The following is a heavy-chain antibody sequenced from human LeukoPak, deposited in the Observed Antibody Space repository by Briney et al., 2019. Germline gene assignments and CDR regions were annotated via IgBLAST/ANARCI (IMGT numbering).Heavy chain of an antibody. CDR3: ARGRTMGHF. D-gene: IGHD4/OR15-4a*01. J-gene: IGHJ4*02. Sequence: GGSLRLSCAASGFTFSTYDMNWVRQAPGKGLEWVSHISTSGTTIYYADAVKGRFTISRDNAKNSLYLQMNSLRADDTAVYYCARGRTMGHFGGQGTLVTVSS. V-gene: IGHV3-48*03. CDR1: GFTFSTYD. CDR2: ISTSGTTI.